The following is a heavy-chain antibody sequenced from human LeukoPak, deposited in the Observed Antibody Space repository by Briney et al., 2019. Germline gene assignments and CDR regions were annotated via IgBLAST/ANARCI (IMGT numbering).Heavy chain of an antibody. CDR3: ARDPRMGKAHWFDP. V-gene: IGHV6-1*01. Sequence: SQTLSLTCAISGDSVSSNSAAWNWNRQSPSRGLEWLGRTYYRSKWYNGYAVSVKSRITINPDTSKNQFSLQLNSVTPEDTAVYYCARDPRMGKAHWFDPWGQGTLVTVSS. D-gene: IGHD7-27*01. CDR2: TYYRSKWYN. J-gene: IGHJ5*02. CDR1: GDSVSSNSAA.